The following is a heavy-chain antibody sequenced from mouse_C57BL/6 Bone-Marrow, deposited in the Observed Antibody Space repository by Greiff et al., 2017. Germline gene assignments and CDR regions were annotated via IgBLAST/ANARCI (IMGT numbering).Heavy chain of an antibody. D-gene: IGHD1-1*01. CDR2: INPGSGGT. V-gene: IGHV1-54*01. Sequence: QVQLQQSGAELVRPGTSVKVSCKASGYAFTNYLIEWVKQRPGQGLEWIGVINPGSGGTNYNEKFKGKATLTADKSSSTAYMQLSSLTSEDSAVYFCALLRAGLAYWGQGTLVTVSA. J-gene: IGHJ3*01. CDR3: ALLRAGLAY. CDR1: GYAFTNYL.